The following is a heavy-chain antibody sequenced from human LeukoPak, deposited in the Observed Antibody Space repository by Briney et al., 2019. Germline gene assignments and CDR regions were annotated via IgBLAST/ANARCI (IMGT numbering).Heavy chain of an antibody. D-gene: IGHD6-13*01. J-gene: IGHJ4*02. CDR2: ISGSGGST. V-gene: IGHV3-23*01. CDR1: GFSFSSSW. CDR3: ATAGYSSSWYDY. Sequence: PGGSLRLSCAASGFSFSSSWMHWVRQVPGKGLEWVSEISGSGGSTYYADSVKGRFTISRDNSKNTLYLQMNSLRAEDTAVYYCATAGYSSSWYDYWGQGTLVTVSS.